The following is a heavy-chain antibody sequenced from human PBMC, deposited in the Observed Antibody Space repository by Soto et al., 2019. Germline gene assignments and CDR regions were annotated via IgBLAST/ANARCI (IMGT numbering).Heavy chain of an antibody. CDR1: GGSISSGGYY. CDR2: IYYSGST. J-gene: IGHJ5*02. D-gene: IGHD3-9*01. CDR3: ARWKRVFLTGYPNWFDP. V-gene: IGHV4-31*03. Sequence: PSETLSLTCTVSGGSISSGGYYWSWIRQHPGKGLEWIGYIYYSGSTYYNPSLKSRVTISVDTSKNQFSLKLSSVTAADTAVYYCARWKRVFLTGYPNWFDPWGQGTLVTVSS.